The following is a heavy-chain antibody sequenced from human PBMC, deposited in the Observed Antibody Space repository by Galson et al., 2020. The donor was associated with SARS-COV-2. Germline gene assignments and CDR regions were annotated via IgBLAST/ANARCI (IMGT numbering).Heavy chain of an antibody. D-gene: IGHD5-18*01. Sequence: GESLKISCAASGFTLTTFCMSWVRQPPGKGLEWVANIKQDGSEKYYVESVKGRFTISVDNAKNSLYLQMNSLSAEDTAVYYCARDQDGYNDFWGPGTLVTVSS. V-gene: IGHV3-7*01. J-gene: IGHJ4*02. CDR1: GFTLTTFC. CDR2: IKQDGSEK. CDR3: ARDQDGYNDF.